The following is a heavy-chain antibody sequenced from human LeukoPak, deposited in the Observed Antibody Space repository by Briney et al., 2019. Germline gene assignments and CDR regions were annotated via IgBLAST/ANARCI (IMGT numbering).Heavy chain of an antibody. D-gene: IGHD6-19*01. J-gene: IGHJ4*02. Sequence: GGSLRLSCAASGFTFSNAWMSWVRQAPGKGLEWVGRIKSKTDGGTTDYAAPVKGRFTISRDDSKNTLYLQMNSLKTEDTAVYYCARDREDSSGPLDYWGQGTLVTVSS. CDR2: IKSKTDGGTT. CDR1: GFTFSNAW. CDR3: ARDREDSSGPLDY. V-gene: IGHV3-15*01.